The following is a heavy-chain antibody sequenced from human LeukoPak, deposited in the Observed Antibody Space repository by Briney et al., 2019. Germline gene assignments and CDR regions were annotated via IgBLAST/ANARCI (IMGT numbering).Heavy chain of an antibody. CDR2: IYRTGST. D-gene: IGHD2-2*01. CDR3: ARGDCSSTICYSPMDV. Sequence: SETLSLTCTVSGYSINSGYYWVWIRPPPGKGLEWIGSIYRTGSTNYNPSLKSRVTISVDTSKNQFSLKVRSVTAADTAVYYCARGDCSSTICYSPMDVWGKGTTVTVSS. J-gene: IGHJ6*03. CDR1: GYSINSGYY. V-gene: IGHV4-38-2*02.